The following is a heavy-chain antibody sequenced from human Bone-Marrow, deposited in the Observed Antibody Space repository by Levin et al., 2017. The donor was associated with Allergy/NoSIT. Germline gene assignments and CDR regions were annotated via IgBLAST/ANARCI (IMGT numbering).Heavy chain of an antibody. V-gene: IGHV3-15*01. CDR2: IKSVIDGGAR. Sequence: GGSLRHSCAISGFSSRNYWMSWVRQSPGKGLEWIARIKSVIDGGAREYIAPVQGRFTVSWDDSNDMVYLQMNNLRTEDTAVYYCTSDRFEWGQGVMVTVSS. CDR3: TSDRFE. D-gene: IGHD3-9*01. CDR1: GFSSRNYW. J-gene: IGHJ4*02.